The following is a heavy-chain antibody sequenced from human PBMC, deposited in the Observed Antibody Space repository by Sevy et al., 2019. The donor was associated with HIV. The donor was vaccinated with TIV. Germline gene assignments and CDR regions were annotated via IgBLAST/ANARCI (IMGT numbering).Heavy chain of an antibody. Sequence: SETLSLTCTVSDESISSGYYWGWIRQPPGKGLEWIGSIYHTGSTYYNPSLKSRVIISVDTSKNQFSLKLSSVTAADTAVYYCARRTIAARPRDYWGQGTLVTVSS. D-gene: IGHD6-6*01. CDR1: DESISSGYY. CDR2: IYHTGST. J-gene: IGHJ4*02. V-gene: IGHV4-38-2*02. CDR3: ARRTIAARPRDY.